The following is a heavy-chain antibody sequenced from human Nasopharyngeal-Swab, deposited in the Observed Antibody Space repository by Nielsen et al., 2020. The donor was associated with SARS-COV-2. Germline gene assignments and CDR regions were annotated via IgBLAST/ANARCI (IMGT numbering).Heavy chain of an antibody. D-gene: IGHD5-18*01. Sequence: VESLKLSCKGSGYSFPSYWIGWVRQMPGKGLEWMGIIYPGDSDTRYSPSFQGQVTISADKSISTAYLQWSSLKASDTAMYYCARRSHTATHLFDYWGQGTLVTVSS. V-gene: IGHV5-51*01. CDR3: ARRSHTATHLFDY. CDR1: GYSFPSYW. CDR2: IYPGDSDT. J-gene: IGHJ4*02.